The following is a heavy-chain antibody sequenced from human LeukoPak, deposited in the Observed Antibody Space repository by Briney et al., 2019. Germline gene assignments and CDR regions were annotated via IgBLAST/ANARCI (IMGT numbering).Heavy chain of an antibody. CDR2: IKQDGSEK. J-gene: IGHJ4*02. Sequence: PGGSLRLSCAASGFTFSSYWMSWVRQAPGKGLEWVANIKQDGSEKYYVDSVKGRFAISRDNAKNSLYLQMSSLRAEDTAVYYCARVSGTLGYYFDYWGQGTLVTVSS. D-gene: IGHD1-26*01. V-gene: IGHV3-7*01. CDR3: ARVSGTLGYYFDY. CDR1: GFTFSSYW.